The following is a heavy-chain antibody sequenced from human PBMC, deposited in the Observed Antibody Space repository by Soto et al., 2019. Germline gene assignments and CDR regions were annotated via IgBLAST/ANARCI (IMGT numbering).Heavy chain of an antibody. J-gene: IGHJ3*02. CDR2: ISYDGSNK. D-gene: IGHD3-10*01. V-gene: IGHV3-30-3*01. Sequence: GGSLRLSCAASGFTFSSYAMHWVRQAPGKGLEWVAVISYDGSNKYYADSVKGRFTISRDNSKNTLYLQMNSLRAEDTAVYYCARAAGILENHLGSAFDIWGQGTMVTVSS. CDR3: ARAAGILENHLGSAFDI. CDR1: GFTFSSYA.